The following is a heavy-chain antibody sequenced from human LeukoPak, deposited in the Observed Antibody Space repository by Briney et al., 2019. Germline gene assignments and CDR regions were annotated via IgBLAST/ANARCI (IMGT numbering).Heavy chain of an antibody. Sequence: SETLSLTCTVSGVSISSYYWSWIRQPPGKRLEWMGYTYNSESTNYNPSLKSRVTISVDTSKNQFSLKLSSVTAADTAVYYCARVGRGWYAFDYWGQGTLVTVSS. J-gene: IGHJ4*02. V-gene: IGHV4-59*01. CDR2: TYNSEST. CDR1: GVSISSYY. D-gene: IGHD6-19*01. CDR3: ARVGRGWYAFDY.